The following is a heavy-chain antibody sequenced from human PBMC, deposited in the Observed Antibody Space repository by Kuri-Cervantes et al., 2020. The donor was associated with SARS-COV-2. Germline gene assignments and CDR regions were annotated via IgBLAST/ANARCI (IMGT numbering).Heavy chain of an antibody. CDR2: IYPGDSDT. CDR1: GYSFTSYW. V-gene: IGHV5-51*01. CDR3: ARLGPVVPAAISY. J-gene: IGHJ4*02. Sequence: GGSLRLSCKGSGYSFTSYWIGWVRQMPGKGLEWMGIIYPGDSDTRYSPSFQGHVTISADKSIGTAYLQWSSLKASDAAMYYCARLGPVVPAAISYWGQGTLVTVSS. D-gene: IGHD2-2*01.